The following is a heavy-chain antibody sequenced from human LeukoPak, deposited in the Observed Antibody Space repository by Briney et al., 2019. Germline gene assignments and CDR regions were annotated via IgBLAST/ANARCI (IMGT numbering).Heavy chain of an antibody. CDR3: ATSRRGFGGLWGY. D-gene: IGHD3-10*01. CDR1: GFTFSSYA. J-gene: IGHJ4*02. CDR2: ISSNGGST. V-gene: IGHV3-64*04. Sequence: PGGSLRLSCSASGFTFSSYAMHWVRQAPGKGLEYVSAISSNGGSTYYADSVKGRFTISRDNAKKSLYLQMNSLRAEDTAVYYCATSRRGFGGLWGYWGQGTLVTVSS.